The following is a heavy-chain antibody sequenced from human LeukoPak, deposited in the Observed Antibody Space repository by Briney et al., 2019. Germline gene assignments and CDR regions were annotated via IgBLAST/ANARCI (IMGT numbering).Heavy chain of an antibody. D-gene: IGHD3-3*01. CDR1: GGSISSYY. CDR2: MNLSGDT. Sequence: PSETLSLTCTVSGGSISSYYWSWIRQPAGEGLEWIGEMNLSGDTTYKLSLKSRVTISADTSKNLLSLKLTSVTAADTAVYYCARGPSYDFWSGYFPYWGQGTRVTVSS. CDR3: ARGPSYDFWSGYFPY. V-gene: IGHV4-34*01. J-gene: IGHJ4*02.